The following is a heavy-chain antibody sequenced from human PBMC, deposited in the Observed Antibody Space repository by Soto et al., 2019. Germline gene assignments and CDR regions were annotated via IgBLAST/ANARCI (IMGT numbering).Heavy chain of an antibody. CDR3: ARQVPAAIRLGWFDP. Sequence: SETLSLTCAVSGGSISRSTYYGGWIRQPPGKGLEWIGSIYYSGSTYYRPSLKSRVTISVDTSKNQFSLKLSSVTAADTAVYYCARQVPAAIRLGWFDPWGPGTLVTVSS. CDR1: GGSISRSTYY. D-gene: IGHD2-2*02. V-gene: IGHV4-39*01. J-gene: IGHJ5*02. CDR2: IYYSGST.